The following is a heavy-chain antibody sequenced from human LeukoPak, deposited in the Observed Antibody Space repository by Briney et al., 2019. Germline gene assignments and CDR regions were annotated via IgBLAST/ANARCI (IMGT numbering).Heavy chain of an antibody. CDR3: ARDLGGNTV. D-gene: IGHD1/OR15-1a*01. CDR1: GLTCDDYG. V-gene: IGHV3-20*04. CDR2: INWNGSST. Sequence: PGGSLSLSCAASGLTCDDYGMSWVRHAPGKGLEWVSGINWNGSSTVYGDSVRGRFTICRYNAKNSLYLQMNSLRAEDTALYYCARDLGGNTVWGKGTTVTVSS. J-gene: IGHJ6*04.